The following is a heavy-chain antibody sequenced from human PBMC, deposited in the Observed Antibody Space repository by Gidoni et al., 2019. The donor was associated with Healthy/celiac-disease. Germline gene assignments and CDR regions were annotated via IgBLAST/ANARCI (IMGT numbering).Heavy chain of an antibody. Sequence: QVQLQESGPGLVTPSETLSLTCTVSGGSIRSYYWSWIRQHAGKGLEWIGRIYTSGSTNYNPSLKSRVTMSVDTSKNQFSLKLSSVTAADTAVYYCAREQQLVPWGTEYFQHWGQGTLVTVSS. J-gene: IGHJ1*01. V-gene: IGHV4-4*07. CDR2: IYTSGST. CDR3: AREQQLVPWGTEYFQH. D-gene: IGHD6-13*01. CDR1: GGSIRSYY.